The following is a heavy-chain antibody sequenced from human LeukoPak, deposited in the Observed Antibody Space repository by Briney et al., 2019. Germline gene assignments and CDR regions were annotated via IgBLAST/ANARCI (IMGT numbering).Heavy chain of an antibody. J-gene: IGHJ3*01. V-gene: IGHV3-30*03. D-gene: IGHD3-9*01. CDR3: TRDIDDVLTGDDAFDV. CDR2: ISHDESNK. Sequence: PGGSLRLSCTASGFIFSAYGMHWVRQAPGKGLEWVTAISHDESNKYYADIVKGRFTISRDNAESSVYLQMNSLRVDDTGLYYCTRDIDDVLTGDDAFDVWGQGTVVTVSS. CDR1: GFIFSAYG.